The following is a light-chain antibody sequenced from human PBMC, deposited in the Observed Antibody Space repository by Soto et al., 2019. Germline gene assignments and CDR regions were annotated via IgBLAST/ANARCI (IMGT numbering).Light chain of an antibody. CDR1: RSDVGDYDY. J-gene: IGLJ2*01. Sequence: QSALTQPASVSGSPGQSITISCTGTRSDVGDYDYVSWYQQHPGKAPKLMIYEVSNRPSGVSNRVSGYKSGNTASLTISGLQAEDEADYYCSSYASSSTLDVVFGGGTKVTVL. CDR2: EVS. CDR3: SSYASSSTLDVV. V-gene: IGLV2-14*01.